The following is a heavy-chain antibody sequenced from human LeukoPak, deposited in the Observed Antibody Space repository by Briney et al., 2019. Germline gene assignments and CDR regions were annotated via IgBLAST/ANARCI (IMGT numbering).Heavy chain of an antibody. D-gene: IGHD3-16*01. J-gene: IGHJ3*01. V-gene: IGHV3-7*01. CDR1: GFIFSTYW. Sequence: GGSLRLSCAASGFIFSTYWMMWARQAPGKGLEWVANMKGDGSEIHYVDSVKGRFTISRDNARNSLFLRMNGLRPEDTAVYYCARPAYTAAYDLWGQGTMVTVSS. CDR2: MKGDGSEI. CDR3: ARPAYTAAYDL.